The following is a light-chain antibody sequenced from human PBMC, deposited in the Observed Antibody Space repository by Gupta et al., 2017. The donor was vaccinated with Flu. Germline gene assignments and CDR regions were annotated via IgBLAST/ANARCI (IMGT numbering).Light chain of an antibody. J-gene: IGKJ2*01. CDR3: QQVDSVPYT. V-gene: IGKV1-33*01. CDR1: QDISNY. Sequence: DIQMTQSPSSLSASVGDRVTITCQASQDISNYLNWYQQRPGKAPKLLISDVSNLETGVPSRFSGGGSGTDFTLTISSLQAEDIATYHCQQVDSVPYTFGQGTKLEIK. CDR2: DVS.